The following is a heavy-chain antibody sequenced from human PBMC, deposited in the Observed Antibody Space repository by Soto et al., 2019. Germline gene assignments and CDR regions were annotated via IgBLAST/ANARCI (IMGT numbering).Heavy chain of an antibody. CDR3: ARSEATVLDS. CDR1: GDSMTSSNW. D-gene: IGHD4-17*01. J-gene: IGHJ4*02. V-gene: IGHV4-4*02. Sequence: QVQLQESGPGLVRPSGTLSLTCTVSGDSMTSSNWWNWVRQTPGKGLQWIGESHQSGRTNYNPSLKSRVTISVAKSKNRFSLNLNSVTAAAKAVYYCARSEATVLDSWGQGTLVSVSS. CDR2: SHQSGRT.